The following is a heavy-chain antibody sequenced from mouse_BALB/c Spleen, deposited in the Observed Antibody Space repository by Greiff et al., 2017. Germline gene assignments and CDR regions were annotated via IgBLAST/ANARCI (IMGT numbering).Heavy chain of an antibody. Sequence: QVQLQQSGAELVKPGASVKLSCKASGYTFTSYYMYWVKQRPGQGLEWIGEINPSNGGTNFNEKFKSKATLTVDKSSSTAYMQLSSLTSEDSAVYYCTRMKWLLYIYAMDYWGQGTSVTVSS. CDR2: INPSNGGT. CDR1: GYTFTSYY. CDR3: TRMKWLLYIYAMDY. V-gene: IGHV1S81*02. J-gene: IGHJ4*01. D-gene: IGHD2-3*01.